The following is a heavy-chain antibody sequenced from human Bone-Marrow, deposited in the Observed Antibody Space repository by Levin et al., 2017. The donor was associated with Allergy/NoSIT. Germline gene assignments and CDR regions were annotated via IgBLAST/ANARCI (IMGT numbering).Heavy chain of an antibody. Sequence: QAGGSLRLSCAASGFTFSHYNMNWVRQAPGKGLEWVSYISSGSRSTFSADFVKGRFTISRDNAKNSLYLQMHSLEAEDTAVYYCARDNYSFGNFYFDYWGQGILVIVSS. J-gene: IGHJ4*02. CDR3: ARDNYSFGNFYFDY. D-gene: IGHD5-18*01. V-gene: IGHV3-48*01. CDR1: GFTFSHYN. CDR2: ISSGSRST.